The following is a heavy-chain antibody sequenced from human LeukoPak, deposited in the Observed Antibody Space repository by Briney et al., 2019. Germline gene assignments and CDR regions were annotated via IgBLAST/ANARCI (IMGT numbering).Heavy chain of an antibody. CDR3: ARYNSYGPDY. V-gene: IGHV3-11*01. J-gene: IGHJ4*02. D-gene: IGHD1-1*01. CDR2: ISGSGNTI. CDR1: GFTFSDYY. Sequence: PGGSLRLSCAASGFTFSDYYVSWIRQAPGKGLEWVSYISGSGNTIGYADSVKGRFTIFRDNPKNSLYLQMNSLRAEDTAVYYCARYNSYGPDYWGQGTLVIVSS.